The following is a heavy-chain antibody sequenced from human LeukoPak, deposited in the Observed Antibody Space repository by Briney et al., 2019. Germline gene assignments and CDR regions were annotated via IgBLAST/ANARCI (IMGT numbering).Heavy chain of an antibody. J-gene: IGHJ5*02. CDR1: GGPISSGSYY. Sequence: SQTLSLTCTVSGGPISSGSYYWSWIRQPAGKGLEWIGRIYTSGSTNYNPSLKSRVTISVDTSKNQFSLKLSSVTAADTAVYYCARGGVPWARRFDPWGQGTLVTVSS. D-gene: IGHD1-1*01. V-gene: IGHV4-61*02. CDR2: IYTSGST. CDR3: ARGGVPWARRFDP.